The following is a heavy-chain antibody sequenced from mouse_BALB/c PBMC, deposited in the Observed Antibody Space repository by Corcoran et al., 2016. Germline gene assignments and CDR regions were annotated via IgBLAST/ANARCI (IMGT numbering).Heavy chain of an antibody. CDR2: INTYTGEP. CDR1: GYTFTNYG. J-gene: IGHJ4*01. Sequence: QIQLVQSGHELKKPGETVKISCKASGYTFTNYGMNLVKQAPGKGLKGMGWINTYTGEPTYADDFKGRFAFSLETSASTAYLQINNLKNEDTATYFCAREPRAMYYWGQGTSVTVSS. CDR3: AREPRAMYY. V-gene: IGHV9-3-1*01.